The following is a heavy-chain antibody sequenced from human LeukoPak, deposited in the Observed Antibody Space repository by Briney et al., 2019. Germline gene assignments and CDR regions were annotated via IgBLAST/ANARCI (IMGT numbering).Heavy chain of an antibody. V-gene: IGHV3-49*04. CDR3: TRLIGPSRDGPGGGVSYYFDY. J-gene: IGHJ4*02. CDR2: IRSKAYGGTT. CDR1: GFTFSTYG. D-gene: IGHD3-10*01. Sequence: PGRSLRLSCEASGFTFSTYGMHWVRQAPGKGLEWVGFIRSKAYGGTTEYAASVKGRFTISRDDSKSIAYLQMNSLKTEDTAVYYCTRLIGPSRDGPGGGVSYYFDYWGQGTLVTVSS.